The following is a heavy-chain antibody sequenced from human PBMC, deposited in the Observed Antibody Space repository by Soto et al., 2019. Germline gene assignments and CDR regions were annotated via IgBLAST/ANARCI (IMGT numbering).Heavy chain of an antibody. Sequence: ASVKVSCKASGYTFTGYYMHWVRQAPGQGLEWMGWINPNSGGTNYAQKFQGRVTMTRDTSISTAYMELSRLRSDDTAVYYCARGQYQLLGPLDYYYGMDVWGQGTTVTVSS. D-gene: IGHD2-2*01. J-gene: IGHJ6*02. CDR3: ARGQYQLLGPLDYYYGMDV. CDR2: INPNSGGT. V-gene: IGHV1-2*02. CDR1: GYTFTGYY.